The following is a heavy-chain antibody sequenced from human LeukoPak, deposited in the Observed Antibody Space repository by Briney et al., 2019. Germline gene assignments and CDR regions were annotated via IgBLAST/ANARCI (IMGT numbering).Heavy chain of an antibody. J-gene: IGHJ5*02. CDR3: ARSHWNDGAWLDP. D-gene: IGHD1-1*01. Sequence: ASVKVSCKASGGTFSSYAISWVRQAPGQGLEWMGGIIPIFGTANYAQKFQGRVTITADESTSTAYMELSSLRSEDTAVYYCARSHWNDGAWLDPWGQGTLVTVSS. CDR2: IIPIFGTA. CDR1: GGTFSSYA. V-gene: IGHV1-69*13.